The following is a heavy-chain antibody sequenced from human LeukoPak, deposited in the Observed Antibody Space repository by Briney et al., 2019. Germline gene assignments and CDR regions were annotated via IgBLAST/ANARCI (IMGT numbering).Heavy chain of an antibody. CDR2: INHSGST. Sequence: SETLSLTCTVSGGSISSSSYYWSWIRQPPGKGLEWIGEINHSGSTNYNPSLKSRVTISVDTSKNQFSLKLSSVTAADTAVYYCARGQEGVTNGRTLGSRLATWFDPWGQGTLVTVSS. CDR1: GGSISSSSYY. J-gene: IGHJ5*02. CDR3: ARGQEGVTNGRTLGSRLATWFDP. D-gene: IGHD4-17*01. V-gene: IGHV4-39*07.